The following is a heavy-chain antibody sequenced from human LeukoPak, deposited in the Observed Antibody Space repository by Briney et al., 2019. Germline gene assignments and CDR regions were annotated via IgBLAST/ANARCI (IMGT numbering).Heavy chain of an antibody. CDR3: ARSPVWQLAYYFDY. Sequence: SETLSLTCTVSGGSISSYYWSWIRQPPGKGLEWIGYIYYSGSTNYNPSLKSRVTISVDTSKNQFSLKLSSVTAADTAVYYCARSPVWQLAYYFDYWGQGTLVTVSS. J-gene: IGHJ4*02. CDR1: GGSISSYY. V-gene: IGHV4-59*12. CDR2: IYYSGST. D-gene: IGHD6-13*01.